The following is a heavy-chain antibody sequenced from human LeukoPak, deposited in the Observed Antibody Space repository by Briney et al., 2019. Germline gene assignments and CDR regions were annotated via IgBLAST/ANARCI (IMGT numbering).Heavy chain of an antibody. V-gene: IGHV1-18*01. D-gene: IGHD2-2*01. Sequence: ASVKVSCKASGYTFTSYGISWVRQAPGQGLEWMGWISAYNGNTKYAQKLQGRVTMTTDTSTSTAYMELRSLRSDDTAVYYCARDVYCSSTSCYPFFFDYWGQGTLVTVSS. CDR3: ARDVYCSSTSCYPFFFDY. CDR1: GYTFTSYG. CDR2: ISAYNGNT. J-gene: IGHJ4*02.